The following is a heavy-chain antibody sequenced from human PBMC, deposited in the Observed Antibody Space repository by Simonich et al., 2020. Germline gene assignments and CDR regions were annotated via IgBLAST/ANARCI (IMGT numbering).Heavy chain of an antibody. CDR3: ARELSKNGEAAAGYYFDY. Sequence: QVQLVESGGGVVQPGRSLRLSCAASGFTFSSYAMHLVRQAPGKGLEWVAVITYDESNKYYADSVKGRFTISRDNSKNTLYLQMNSLRAEDTAVYYCARELSKNGEAAAGYYFDYWGQGTLVTVSS. CDR2: ITYDESNK. D-gene: IGHD6-13*01. V-gene: IGHV3-30*07. J-gene: IGHJ4*02. CDR1: GFTFSSYA.